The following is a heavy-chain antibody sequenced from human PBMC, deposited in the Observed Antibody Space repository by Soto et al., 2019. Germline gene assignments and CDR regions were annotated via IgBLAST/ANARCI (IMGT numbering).Heavy chain of an antibody. CDR3: ARDQDSRGWNNYFEY. J-gene: IGHJ4*02. D-gene: IGHD6-19*01. CDR1: GFPFSSYA. CDR2: ISYDGSNK. Sequence: GGSLRLSCAASGFPFSSYAMHWVLQAPGKGLEWVAVISYDGSNKYYADSVKGRFTISRDNSKNTLYLQMNSLRAEDTAVYYCARDQDSRGWNNYFEYWGQGTLVTVSS. V-gene: IGHV3-30-3*01.